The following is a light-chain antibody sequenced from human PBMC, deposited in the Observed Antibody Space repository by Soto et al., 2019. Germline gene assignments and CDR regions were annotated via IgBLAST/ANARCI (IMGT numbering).Light chain of an antibody. Sequence: QSALTQPPSASGSPGQSVTISCTGTSSDVGRYNFVSWYQQHPGKAPKLLIYEVTKRPSGVPDRFSGSKSGNAASLTVSGLQAVDEADYFCSSYTGSRDPYVFGTGTKVTVL. CDR1: SSDVGRYNF. J-gene: IGLJ1*01. V-gene: IGLV2-8*01. CDR3: SSYTGSRDPYV. CDR2: EVT.